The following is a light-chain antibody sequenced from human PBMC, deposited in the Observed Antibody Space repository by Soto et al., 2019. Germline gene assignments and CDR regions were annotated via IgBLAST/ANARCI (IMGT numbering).Light chain of an antibody. CDR1: SSDIGAYNF. V-gene: IGLV2-14*01. CDR2: KVT. CDR3: SSYTTSTTLV. J-gene: IGLJ2*01. Sequence: QSVLTQPASVSGSPGQSITISCSGTSSDIGAYNFVSWYQHHPGKAPKLMIYKVTNRPSGVSNRFSGSKSANTASLTISGLQAEDEADYYCSSYTTSTTLVFGGGTKVTVL.